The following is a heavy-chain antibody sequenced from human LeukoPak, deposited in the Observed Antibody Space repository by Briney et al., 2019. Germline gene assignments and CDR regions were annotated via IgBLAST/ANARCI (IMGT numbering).Heavy chain of an antibody. D-gene: IGHD6-13*01. V-gene: IGHV1-18*04. J-gene: IGHJ1*01. CDR1: GYTFTIYG. CDR2: IRAYNGNT. CDR3: ARDPTPSSWYRLDPEYFQH. Sequence: ASVKVSCKASGYTFTIYGISWVRQAPGQGLEWMGWIRAYNGNTKYTQKPQGRVTITTDTSTSTAYMELRTLRSDDTAVYYCARDPTPSSWYRLDPEYFQHWGQGTLVTVSS.